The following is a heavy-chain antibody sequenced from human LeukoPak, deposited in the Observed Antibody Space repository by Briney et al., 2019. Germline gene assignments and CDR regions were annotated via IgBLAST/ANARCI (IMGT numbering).Heavy chain of an antibody. CDR1: GGSISSYY. CDR3: ARGGYYDSSGYCFDY. V-gene: IGHV4-59*08. J-gene: IGHJ4*02. D-gene: IGHD3-22*01. CDR2: IYYSGST. Sequence: TSETLSLTCTVSGGSISSYYWSWIRQPPGKGLEWIGYIYYSGSTNYNPSLKSRVTISVDTSKNQFSLKLSSVTAADTAVYYCARGGYYDSSGYCFDYWGQGTLVTVSS.